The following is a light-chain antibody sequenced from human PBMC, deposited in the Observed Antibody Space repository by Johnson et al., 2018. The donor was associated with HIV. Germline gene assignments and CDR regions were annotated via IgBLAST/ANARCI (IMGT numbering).Light chain of an antibody. V-gene: IGLV1-51*02. CDR2: ENN. CDR1: SSNIGNNY. J-gene: IGLJ1*01. Sequence: QSVLTQPPSVSAAPGQKVTISCSGSSSNIGNNYVSWYQQLPGTAPKLLIYENNKRPSGIPDRFSGSKSGTSATLGITGLQTGDEADYYCGTWDSGRSAWGVFGTGTKVTVL. CDR3: GTWDSGRSAWGV.